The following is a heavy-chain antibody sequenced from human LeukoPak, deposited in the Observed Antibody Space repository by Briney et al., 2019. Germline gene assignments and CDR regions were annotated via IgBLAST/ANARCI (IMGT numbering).Heavy chain of an antibody. CDR3: AKWGSTETSSFDY. D-gene: IGHD6-13*01. V-gene: IGHV3-7*01. J-gene: IGHJ4*02. CDR1: GLTVSDHW. Sequence: GESLKISCVASGLTVSDHWMSWLRQAPGKGLEWVANIKKDGSQKVYGDSVKGRFTISRDNSKKSLFLHMSGLKEDDTAIYYCAKWGSTETSSFDYWGQGALVTVSS. CDR2: IKKDGSQK.